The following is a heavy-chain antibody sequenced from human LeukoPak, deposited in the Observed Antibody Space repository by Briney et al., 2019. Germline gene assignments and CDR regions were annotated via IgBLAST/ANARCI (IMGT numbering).Heavy chain of an antibody. J-gene: IGHJ5*02. CDR3: ARRRNYYGSGSLTWFDP. CDR1: GGSFSGYY. V-gene: IGHV4-34*01. Sequence: SETLSLTCAVYGGSFSGYYWSWIRQPPGKGLEWIGEINHSGSTNYNPSLKSRVTISVDTSKNQFSLNLSSVTAADTAVYYCARRRNYYGSGSLTWFDPWGQGTLVTVSS. D-gene: IGHD3-10*01. CDR2: INHSGST.